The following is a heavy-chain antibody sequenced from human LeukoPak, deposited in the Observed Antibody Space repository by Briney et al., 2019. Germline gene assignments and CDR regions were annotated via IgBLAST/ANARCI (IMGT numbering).Heavy chain of an antibody. J-gene: IGHJ3*02. CDR2: MNPNSGNT. V-gene: IGHV1-8*01. Sequence: ASVKVSCKASGNTFTSYDINWVRRATGQGLERMGWMNPNSGNTGFAQKFQGRVSMTRNTSITTAYMELSSLRSEDTAVYYCARAFSTGYHSYDAFDIWGHGTMVTVSS. D-gene: IGHD3-9*01. CDR3: ARAFSTGYHSYDAFDI. CDR1: GNTFTSYD.